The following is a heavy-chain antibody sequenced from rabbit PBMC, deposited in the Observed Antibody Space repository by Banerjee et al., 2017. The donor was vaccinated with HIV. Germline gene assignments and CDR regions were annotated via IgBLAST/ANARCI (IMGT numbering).Heavy chain of an antibody. CDR2: IDGGSRDNT. CDR1: GFDFSNYW. J-gene: IGHJ4*01. CDR3: ARMNAGYGGGDL. Sequence: QEQLVESGGGLVTPGGNLTLTCKASGFDFSNYWMYWVRQAPGKGLEWIASIDGGSRDNTYYASWAKGRFTISKTSSTTVTLQMTSLTAADTATYFCARMNAGYGGGDLWGPGTLVTVS. D-gene: IGHD3-1*01. V-gene: IGHV1S45*01.